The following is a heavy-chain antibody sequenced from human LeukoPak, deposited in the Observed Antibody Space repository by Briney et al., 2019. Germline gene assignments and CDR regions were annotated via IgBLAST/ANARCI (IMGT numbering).Heavy chain of an antibody. CDR2: ISSSSSYI. CDR1: GFTFSSYS. D-gene: IGHD6-13*01. Sequence: GGSLRPSCAASGFTFSSYSMNWVRQAPGKGLEWVSSISSSSSYIYYADSVKGRFTISRDNAKNSLYLQMNSLRTEDTAVYYCARGRQTSSTDKPKYYYYYMDVWGKGTTVTVSS. J-gene: IGHJ6*03. CDR3: ARGRQTSSTDKPKYYYYYMDV. V-gene: IGHV3-21*01.